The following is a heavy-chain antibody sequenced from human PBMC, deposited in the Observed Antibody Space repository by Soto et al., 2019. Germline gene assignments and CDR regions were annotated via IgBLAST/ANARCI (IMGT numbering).Heavy chain of an antibody. V-gene: IGHV3-23*01. CDR3: AKERELWSGYHYSFDF. D-gene: IGHD3-3*01. CDR1: GFMFSNYG. Sequence: EVQLLESGGGLAQPGGSLRLSCEASGFMFSNYGMSWVRQAPGKGPEWVSDISSSGGSTYYAEFVKGRFTISRDNYKNTLYLHMPGLRADDTALYYCAKERELWSGYHYSFDFWGQGTLVTVSS. J-gene: IGHJ4*02. CDR2: ISSSGGST.